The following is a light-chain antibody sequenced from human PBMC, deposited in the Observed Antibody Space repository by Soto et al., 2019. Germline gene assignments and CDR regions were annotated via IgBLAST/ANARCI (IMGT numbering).Light chain of an antibody. Sequence: EIVLTQSPGTLSLSPGERATLSCRASQSVTSIYLAWYQQKPGQAPRLLIYGASSRATGIPDRFSGSGSGTEFTLAISSLQPDDFATYYCQQYNNYPRTFGQGTKVDI. CDR2: GAS. CDR1: QSVTSIY. V-gene: IGKV3-20*01. CDR3: QQYNNYPRT. J-gene: IGKJ1*01.